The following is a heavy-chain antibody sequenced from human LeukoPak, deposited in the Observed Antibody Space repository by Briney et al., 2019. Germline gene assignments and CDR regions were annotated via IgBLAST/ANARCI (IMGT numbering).Heavy chain of an antibody. V-gene: IGHV1-8*01. D-gene: IGHD3-22*01. CDR3: ARGGTYYYDSSGYYYVPRRDYYMDV. Sequence: GASVKVSCKASGYTFTSYDINWVRQATGQGLEWMGWMNPNSGNTGYAQKFQGRATMTRNTSISTAYMELSSLRSEDTAVYYCARGGTYYYDSSGYYYVPRRDYYMDVWGKGTTVTVSS. J-gene: IGHJ6*03. CDR1: GYTFTSYD. CDR2: MNPNSGNT.